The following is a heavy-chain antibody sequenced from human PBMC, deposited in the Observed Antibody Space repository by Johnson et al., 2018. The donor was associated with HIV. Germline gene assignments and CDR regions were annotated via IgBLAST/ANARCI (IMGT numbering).Heavy chain of an antibody. J-gene: IGHJ3*02. Sequence: QVQLVESGGGLVKPGGSLRLSCAASGFTFSDYYMRWIRQAPGKGLEWVSYISSSGSTVYYADSVKGRFTISRDNAKNSLYLQMNSLRAEDTAVYYCATRDPTHRPGVFDIWGQGTMVTVSS. CDR3: ATRDPTHRPGVFDI. V-gene: IGHV3-11*04. CDR1: GFTFSDYY. CDR2: ISSSGSTV. D-gene: IGHD1-14*01.